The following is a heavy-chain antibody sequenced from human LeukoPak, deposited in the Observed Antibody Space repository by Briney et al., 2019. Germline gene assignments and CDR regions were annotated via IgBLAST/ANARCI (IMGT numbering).Heavy chain of an antibody. Sequence: SETLSLTCAVYGGSFSGYYWSWIRQPPGKGLEWIGEINHSGSTNYNPSLKSRVTMSVDTSKNLFSLKVSSVTAADTAVYYCARGRSNYYGMDVWGQGTTVTVSS. CDR3: ARGRSNYYGMDV. J-gene: IGHJ6*02. CDR1: GGSFSGYY. D-gene: IGHD1-26*01. CDR2: INHSGST. V-gene: IGHV4-34*01.